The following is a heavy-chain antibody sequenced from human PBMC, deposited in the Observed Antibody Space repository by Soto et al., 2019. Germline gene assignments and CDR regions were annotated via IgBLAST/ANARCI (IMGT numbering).Heavy chain of an antibody. CDR1: GGSIRSSIFF. J-gene: IGHJ4*02. V-gene: IGHV4-39*01. CDR2: IYYSGRI. CDR3: ARHRSTYYFDY. Sequence: PSETLSLTCAVSGGSIRSSIFFWVGIRQPPGKVLEWIGSIYYSGRIYSNTSLKSRVTISVDTPNNQFSLKLASVTAADTAMYYCARHRSTYYFDYWGQGTLVTVSS.